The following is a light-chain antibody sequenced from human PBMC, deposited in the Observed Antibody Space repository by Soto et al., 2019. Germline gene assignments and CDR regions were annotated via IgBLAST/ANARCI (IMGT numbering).Light chain of an antibody. CDR2: ATS. J-gene: IGLJ1*01. CDR3: QSYDSSLYGYV. CDR1: SSSIGAGYD. Sequence: QSVLTQPPSVSGAPGQRVTISCAGSSSSIGAGYDVHWYQQLPGAAPKLLIYATSKRPSGAPDRFSGSKSGTSASLAITGHQAEDEADYYCQSYDSSLYGYVLGSGTKVTVL. V-gene: IGLV1-40*01.